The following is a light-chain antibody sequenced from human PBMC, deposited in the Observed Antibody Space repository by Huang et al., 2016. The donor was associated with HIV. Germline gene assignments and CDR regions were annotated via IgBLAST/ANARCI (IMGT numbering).Light chain of an antibody. J-gene: IGKJ1*01. CDR1: QSVLHSSNNKNY. V-gene: IGKV4-1*01. CDR3: QQYYNNPPAWT. CDR2: WAT. Sequence: DIVMTQSPDSLPVSLGERATINCKSSQSVLHSSNNKNYLAWYQHKPGQPPKLLIYWATTRESGVPDRFSGSGSGTQFTLTISSLQAEDVAVYYCQQYYNNPPAWTFGQGTKVEI.